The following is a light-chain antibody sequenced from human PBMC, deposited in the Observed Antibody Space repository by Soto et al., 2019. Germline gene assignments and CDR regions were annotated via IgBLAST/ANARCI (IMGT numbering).Light chain of an antibody. CDR2: EGT. CDR3: SSFTSQSSLI. J-gene: IGLJ2*01. V-gene: IGLV2-14*02. CDR1: SSDVGSYNL. Sequence: QSVLTQPASVSASPGQSITIPCTGTSSDVGSYNLVSWFQQHPGKVPKLLIYEGTKRPSGLSDRFSGSKSGNTASLTISGLQAEDEADYYCSSFTSQSSLIFGGGTKLTVL.